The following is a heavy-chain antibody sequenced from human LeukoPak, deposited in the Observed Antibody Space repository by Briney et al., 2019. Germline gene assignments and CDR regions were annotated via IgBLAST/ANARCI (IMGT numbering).Heavy chain of an antibody. CDR2: IYCSGST. Sequence: PSETLSLTCTVSGGSISSYYWSWIRQPPGKGLEWIGYIYCSGSTNYNPSLKSRVTISVDTSKNQFSLRLSSVTAADTAVYYCARLDYYGSGSYSQFDPWGQGTLFT. J-gene: IGHJ5*02. D-gene: IGHD3-10*01. CDR3: ARLDYYGSGSYSQFDP. V-gene: IGHV4-59*08. CDR1: GGSISSYY.